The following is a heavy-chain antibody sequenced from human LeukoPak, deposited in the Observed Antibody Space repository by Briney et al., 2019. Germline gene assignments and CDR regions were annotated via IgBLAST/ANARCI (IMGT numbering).Heavy chain of an antibody. CDR2: ISSSGSTI. D-gene: IGHD3-22*01. CDR1: GFTFSSYE. Sequence: GGSLRLSXAASGFTFSSYEMNWVRQAPGKGLEWVSYISSSGSTIYYADSVKGRFTISRDNAKNSLYLQMNSLRAEDTAVYYCASGRNYYDSSAAAFDIWGQRTMVTVSS. CDR3: ASGRNYYDSSAAAFDI. V-gene: IGHV3-48*03. J-gene: IGHJ3*02.